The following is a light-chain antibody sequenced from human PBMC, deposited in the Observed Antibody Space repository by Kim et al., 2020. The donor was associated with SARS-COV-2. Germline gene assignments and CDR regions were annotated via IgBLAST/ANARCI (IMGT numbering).Light chain of an antibody. CDR3: QQYNNWPRT. V-gene: IGKV3-15*01. J-gene: IGKJ2*01. CDR2: GAS. CDR1: QRVSSN. Sequence: EIVMTQSPATLSVSTGERATLSCRASQRVSSNLAWYQQKPGQAPKLLIYGASTRATGIPARFSGSGSGTEFTLTISSLQSEDFAVYYCQQYNNWPRTFGQGTRLEI.